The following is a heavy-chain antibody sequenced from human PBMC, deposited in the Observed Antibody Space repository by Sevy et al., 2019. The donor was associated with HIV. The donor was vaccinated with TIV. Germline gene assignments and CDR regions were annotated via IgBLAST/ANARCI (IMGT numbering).Heavy chain of an antibody. J-gene: IGHJ6*02. CDR3: ARGTPGGYCSSTSCYGYYYYYGMDV. CDR1: GGSFSGYY. D-gene: IGHD2-2*01. V-gene: IGHV4-34*01. Sequence: SETLSLTCAVYGGSFSGYYWSRIRQPPRKGLEWIGEINHSRSTNYNPSLKSRVTISVDTSKNQFSLKLGSVTAADTAVYYCARGTPGGYCSSTSCYGYYYYYGMDVWGQGTTVTVSS. CDR2: INHSRST.